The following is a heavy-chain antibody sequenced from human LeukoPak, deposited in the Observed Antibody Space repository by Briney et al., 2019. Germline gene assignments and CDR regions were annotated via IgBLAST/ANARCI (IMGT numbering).Heavy chain of an antibody. D-gene: IGHD3-9*01. J-gene: IGHJ4*02. CDR2: MNPNSGNT. CDR3: ARPSWGRYLDWLLYY. CDR1: GYTFTSYD. V-gene: IGHV1-8*01. Sequence: ASVKVSCKASGYTFTSYDINWVRQATGQGLEWMGWMNPNSGNTGYAQKFQGRVTMTRNTSISTAYMELSSLRSEDTAVYYCARPSWGRYLDWLLYYWGQVTLVTVSS.